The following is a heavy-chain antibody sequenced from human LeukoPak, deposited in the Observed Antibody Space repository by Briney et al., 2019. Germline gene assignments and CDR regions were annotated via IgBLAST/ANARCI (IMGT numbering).Heavy chain of an antibody. CDR2: IYTSGTT. Sequence: SVTLSLTGTGSGFSISSYYWSWNRQGAGQGLEWSGRIYTSGTTNYNPSLKSRITMSVDRSKNQFSLKLSSVTAANTAVYYCARSWSGSYFFDDNNWFHPWGQGTLVTVSS. D-gene: IGHD1-26*01. CDR3: ARSWSGSYFFDDNNWFHP. CDR1: GFSISSYY. V-gene: IGHV4-4*07. J-gene: IGHJ5*02.